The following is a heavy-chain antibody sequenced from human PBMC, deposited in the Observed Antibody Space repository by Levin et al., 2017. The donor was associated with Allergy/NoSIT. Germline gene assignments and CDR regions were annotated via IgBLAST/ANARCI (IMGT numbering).Heavy chain of an antibody. D-gene: IGHD2-2*01. CDR2: IYWDDDK. J-gene: IGHJ6*02. CDR3: AHRRRYCSSTSCYYYYYGMDV. CDR1: GFSLSTSGVG. V-gene: IGHV2-5*02. Sequence: SGPTLVKPTQTLTLTCTFSGFSLSTSGVGVGWIRQPPGKALEWLALIYWDDDKRYSPSLKSRLTITKDTSKNQVVLTMTNMDPVDTATYYCAHRRRYCSSTSCYYYYYGMDVWGQGTTVTVSS.